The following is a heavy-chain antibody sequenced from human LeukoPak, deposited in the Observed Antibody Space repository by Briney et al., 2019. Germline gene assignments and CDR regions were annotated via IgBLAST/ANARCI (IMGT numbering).Heavy chain of an antibody. Sequence: SQTLSLTCTVSGGSLSSGGYYCSWIRQHPGKGLEWIGYIYYSGSTYYNPSLKSRVTISVDTSKNQFSLKLSSVTAADTAVYYCARGGDGYNSGDYWGQGTLVTVSS. D-gene: IGHD5-24*01. CDR2: IYYSGST. V-gene: IGHV4-31*03. J-gene: IGHJ4*02. CDR3: ARGGDGYNSGDY. CDR1: GGSLSSGGYY.